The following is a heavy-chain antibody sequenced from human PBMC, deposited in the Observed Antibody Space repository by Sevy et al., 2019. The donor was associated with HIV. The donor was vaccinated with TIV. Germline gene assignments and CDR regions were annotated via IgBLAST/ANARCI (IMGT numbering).Heavy chain of an antibody. CDR3: AKAGYSSSWYADY. V-gene: IGHV3-30*18. Sequence: GGSLRLSCAASGFTFSSYGMHWVRQAPGKGLEWVAVISYDGSNKYYADSVKGRFTIPRDNSKNTLYLQMNSLRAEDTAVYYCAKAGYSSSWYADYWGQGTLVTVSS. D-gene: IGHD6-13*01. J-gene: IGHJ4*02. CDR1: GFTFSSYG. CDR2: ISYDGSNK.